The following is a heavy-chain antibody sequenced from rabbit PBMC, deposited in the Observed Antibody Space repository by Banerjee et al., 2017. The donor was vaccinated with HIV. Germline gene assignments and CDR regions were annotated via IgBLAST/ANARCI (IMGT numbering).Heavy chain of an antibody. CDR2: ITYGGST. Sequence: EQLVESGGGLVQPGGSLKLSCKASGFDFSSYGVSWVRQAPGKGLEWIGYITYGGSTFYASWAKGRFTISRTSTTVDLKMTSLTAADTATYFCARGGGNYYDWYFALWGPGTLVTVS. CDR1: GFDFSSYG. J-gene: IGHJ4*01. V-gene: IGHV1S21*01. CDR3: ARGGGNYYDWYFAL. D-gene: IGHD8-1*01.